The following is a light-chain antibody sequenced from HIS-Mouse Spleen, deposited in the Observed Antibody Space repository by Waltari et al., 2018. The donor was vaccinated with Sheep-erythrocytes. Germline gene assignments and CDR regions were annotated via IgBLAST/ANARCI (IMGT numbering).Light chain of an antibody. J-gene: IGLJ1*01. Sequence: QSALTQPRSVSGSPGQSVTISCTGTSSDVGGYNYVSWYQQHPGKAPKLMVYYVSNRQSGVPDRITGSKSGNSASLTISGLQAEDEADYYCCSYAGSYNHVFATGTKVTVL. CDR3: CSYAGSYNHV. CDR2: YVS. CDR1: SSDVGGYNY. V-gene: IGLV2-11*01.